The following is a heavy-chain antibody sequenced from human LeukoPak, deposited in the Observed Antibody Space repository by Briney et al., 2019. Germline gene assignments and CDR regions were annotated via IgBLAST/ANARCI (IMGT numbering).Heavy chain of an antibody. CDR3: ARRDYYGSGSIDY. Sequence: SETLSLTCTVSGGSISSSSYYWGWIRQPPGKGLEWIGSIYYSGSTYYNPSLKSRVTISVDTSKNQFSLKLSSVTAADTAVYYCARRDYYGSGSIDYWGQGTLVTVSS. V-gene: IGHV4-39*01. D-gene: IGHD3-10*01. J-gene: IGHJ4*02. CDR1: GGSISSSSYY. CDR2: IYYSGST.